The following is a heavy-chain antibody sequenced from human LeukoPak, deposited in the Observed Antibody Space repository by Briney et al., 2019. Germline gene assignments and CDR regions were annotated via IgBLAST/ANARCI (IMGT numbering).Heavy chain of an antibody. J-gene: IGHJ4*02. Sequence: GGSLRLSCAASGFSFSTDAMHWVRQAPGKGLEWVANIKQDGSEKYYVDSVKGRFTISRDNAKNSVYPQMNSLRAEDTAVYYCASGGWLEYCGQGTLVTVSS. V-gene: IGHV3-7*01. CDR2: IKQDGSEK. CDR3: ASGGWLEY. D-gene: IGHD3-16*01. CDR1: GFSFSTDA.